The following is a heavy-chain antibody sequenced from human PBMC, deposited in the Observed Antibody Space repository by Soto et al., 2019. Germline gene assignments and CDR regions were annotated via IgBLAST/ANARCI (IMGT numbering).Heavy chain of an antibody. CDR2: IYYSGST. D-gene: IGHD3-10*01. CDR1: GGSISSSSYY. V-gene: IGHV4-39*01. Sequence: SETLSLTCTVSGGSISSSSYYWGWIRQPPGKGLEWIGSIYYSGSTYYNPSLKSRVTISVDTSKNQFSLKLSSVTAADTAVYYCARAITMVRGVIGSYYDYYMDVWGKGTTVTVSS. J-gene: IGHJ6*03. CDR3: ARAITMVRGVIGSYYDYYMDV.